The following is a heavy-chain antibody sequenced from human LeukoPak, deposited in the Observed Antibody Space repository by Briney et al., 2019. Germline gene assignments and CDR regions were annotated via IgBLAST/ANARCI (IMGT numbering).Heavy chain of an antibody. D-gene: IGHD3-9*01. Sequence: PSETLSLTCTVSGGSISSYYWSWIRQPAGKGPEWIGRIYTSGSTNYNPSLKSRVTMSVDTSKNQFSLKLSSVTAADTAVYYCARDYDILTGYPQGGFDPWGQGTLVTVSS. CDR3: ARDYDILTGYPQGGFDP. J-gene: IGHJ5*02. CDR2: IYTSGST. CDR1: GGSISSYY. V-gene: IGHV4-4*07.